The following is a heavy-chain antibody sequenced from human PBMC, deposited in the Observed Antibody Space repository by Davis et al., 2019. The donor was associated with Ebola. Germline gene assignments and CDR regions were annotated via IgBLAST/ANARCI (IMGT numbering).Heavy chain of an antibody. Sequence: SETLSLTCTVSGGSIISSSSYWGWIRQPPGKGLEWIGYIYYSGSTNYNPSLKSRVTISLDTSKNQFSLQLYSATAADTAVYYCAMVRGVGGGGGMDVWGKGTTVTVSS. CDR2: IYYSGST. J-gene: IGHJ6*04. D-gene: IGHD3-10*01. CDR1: GGSIISSSSY. V-gene: IGHV4-61*05. CDR3: AMVRGVGGGGGMDV.